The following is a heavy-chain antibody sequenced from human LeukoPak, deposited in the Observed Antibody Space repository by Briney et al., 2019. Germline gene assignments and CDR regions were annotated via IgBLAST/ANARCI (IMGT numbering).Heavy chain of an antibody. V-gene: IGHV1-18*01. CDR1: GYTFTRYG. CDR2: ISAYNGNT. Sequence: ASVKVSCKASGYTFTRYGISWVRQAPGQGLEWMGWISAYNGNTNYAQKLQGRVPMTTDTSTSTAYMELRSLRSDDTAVYYCARDQDYGDYIDYWGQGTLVTVSS. CDR3: ARDQDYGDYIDY. D-gene: IGHD4-17*01. J-gene: IGHJ4*02.